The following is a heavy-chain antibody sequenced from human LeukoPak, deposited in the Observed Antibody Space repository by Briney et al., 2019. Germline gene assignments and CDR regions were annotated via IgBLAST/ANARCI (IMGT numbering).Heavy chain of an antibody. J-gene: IGHJ4*02. CDR3: ARQGNMVRGVNVEPGDF. Sequence: PSETLSLTCTVSGGSISSSSYYWGWIRQPPGKGLEWIGSVNYSGSTYYNPSLKSRLSISVDTSKNQFSLKLSSVTAADTAVYYCARQGNMVRGVNVEPGDFWGQGILVTVSS. D-gene: IGHD3-10*01. CDR1: GGSISSSSYY. V-gene: IGHV4-39*01. CDR2: VNYSGST.